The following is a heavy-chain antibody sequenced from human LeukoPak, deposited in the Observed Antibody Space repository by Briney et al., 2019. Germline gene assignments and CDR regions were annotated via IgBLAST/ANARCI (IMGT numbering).Heavy chain of an antibody. CDR1: GFAFSAHG. V-gene: IGHV3-23*01. CDR3: AKIRLEESATGY. J-gene: IGHJ4*02. CDR2: IGGYGTTT. Sequence: GGSLRLSCEASGFAFSAHGMSWVRQAPGKGLEWVSAIGGYGTTTYYGDSVRGRFTISRDNSRNTMYLYMSSLRAEDTAVYFCAKIRLEESATGYWGQGTPVTVSS. D-gene: IGHD2-15*01.